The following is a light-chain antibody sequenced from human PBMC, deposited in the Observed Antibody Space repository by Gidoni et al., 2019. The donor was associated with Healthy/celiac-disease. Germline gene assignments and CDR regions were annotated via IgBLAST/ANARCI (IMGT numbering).Light chain of an antibody. CDR1: SDINVGSYN. J-gene: IGLJ1*01. CDR3: MIWPSNALYV. Sequence: QPVLTQPPSSSASPGESARLTCTLPSDINVGSYNIYWHQQKPGSPPRYLLYYYSDSDKGQGSGVPSRFSGSKDASANTGILLISGLQSEDEADYYCMIWPSNALYVFGTGTKVTVL. V-gene: IGLV5-37*01. CDR2: YYSDSDK.